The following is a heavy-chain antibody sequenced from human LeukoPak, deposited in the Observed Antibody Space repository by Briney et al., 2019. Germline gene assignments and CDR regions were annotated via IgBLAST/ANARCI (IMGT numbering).Heavy chain of an antibody. D-gene: IGHD3-22*01. Sequence: SETLSLTCAVYGGSFSSYYWSWIRQPAGKGLEWIGRMHTSGSTNYNPSLKSRVTMSVDTSKNQFSLRLSSVTAADTAVYYCARDRYYYDSSASPFDYWGQGTLVTVSS. CDR1: GGSFSSYY. CDR2: MHTSGST. V-gene: IGHV4-4*07. J-gene: IGHJ4*02. CDR3: ARDRYYYDSSASPFDY.